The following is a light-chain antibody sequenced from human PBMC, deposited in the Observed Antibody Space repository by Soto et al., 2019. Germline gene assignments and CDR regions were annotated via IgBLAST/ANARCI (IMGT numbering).Light chain of an antibody. V-gene: IGKV3-20*01. Sequence: IVLTQSPGTLSVSPGEGATLSCRASQSINSDYLAWYQHKPGQAPRLLMYGASGRATGIPDRFSGSGSGTDFNLTISRLDPEDFGVYYCQQYGNSPPFIFGQGTKVEIK. CDR2: GAS. J-gene: IGKJ2*01. CDR1: QSINSDY. CDR3: QQYGNSPPFI.